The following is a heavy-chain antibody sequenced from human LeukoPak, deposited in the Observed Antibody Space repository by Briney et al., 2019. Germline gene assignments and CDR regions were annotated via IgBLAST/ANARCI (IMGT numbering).Heavy chain of an antibody. CDR1: GFTLSSYG. D-gene: IGHD2-15*01. CDR3: AGDSSGFDP. V-gene: IGHV3-33*01. J-gene: IGHJ5*02. CDR2: IWYDGSNK. Sequence: GGAPGLSCAAAGFTLSSYGMHWGRPAPGQGGEWVAVIWYDGSNKYYADSVKGRFTISRDNSKNTLYLQMNSLRAEDTAVYYCAGDSSGFDPWGQGTLVTVSS.